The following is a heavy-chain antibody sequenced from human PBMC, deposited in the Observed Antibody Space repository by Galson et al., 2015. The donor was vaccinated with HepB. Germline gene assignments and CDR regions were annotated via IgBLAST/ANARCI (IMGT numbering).Heavy chain of an antibody. V-gene: IGHV1-3*01. D-gene: IGHD3/OR15-3a*01. CDR3: ARDRSQGLDY. J-gene: IGHJ4*02. CDR1: GYTFTSYA. Sequence: SCKASGYTFTSYAIHWVRQAPGQRLEWMGCINPDNANTKYSQSFQGRVTFTGDTSARTAYMELTSLRSEDTAVYYCARDRSQGLDYWGQGTLVTVSS. CDR2: INPDNANT.